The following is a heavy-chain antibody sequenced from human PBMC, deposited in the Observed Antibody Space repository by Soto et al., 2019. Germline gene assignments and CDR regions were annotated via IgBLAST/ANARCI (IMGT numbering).Heavy chain of an antibody. D-gene: IGHD6-6*01. Sequence: PSETLSLTCTVSGGSVSSGSYYWSWIRQPPGKGLEWIGYIYYSGSTNYNPSLKSRVTISVDTSKNQFSLKLSSVTAADTAVYYCARAGQAARTDYYYYGMDVWGQGTTVTVSS. V-gene: IGHV4-61*01. J-gene: IGHJ6*02. CDR2: IYYSGST. CDR1: GGSVSSGSYY. CDR3: ARAGQAARTDYYYYGMDV.